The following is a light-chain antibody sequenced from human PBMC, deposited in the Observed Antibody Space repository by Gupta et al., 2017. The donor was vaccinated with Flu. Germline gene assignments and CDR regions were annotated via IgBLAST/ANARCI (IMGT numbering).Light chain of an antibody. V-gene: IGLV7-43*01. J-gene: IGLJ1*01. CDR3: LLYYGGAYV. Sequence: QTVVTQEPSLTVSPGGTVTLTCASSTGAVNSGYNPNWIQQKPGQTPRALIFGASNKDSWTPARFSGSLLGGKAALTLSGVQPEDEDEYYCLLYYGGAYVFGTGTKVTVL. CDR1: TGAVNSGYN. CDR2: GAS.